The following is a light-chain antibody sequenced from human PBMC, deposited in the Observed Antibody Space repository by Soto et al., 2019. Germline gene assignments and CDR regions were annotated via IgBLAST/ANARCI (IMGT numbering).Light chain of an antibody. V-gene: IGKV3-15*01. CDR3: QQYNNWPPIT. CDR1: QSISYN. J-gene: IGKJ5*01. CDR2: SAS. Sequence: IVLTQSPATLSVSPWERATLSCRASQSISYNLAWYQQKPGQAPRVLIYSASTRATGIPARFSGSGSGTEFTLTISSLQSEDFAVYYCQQYNNWPPITFGQGTRLEIK.